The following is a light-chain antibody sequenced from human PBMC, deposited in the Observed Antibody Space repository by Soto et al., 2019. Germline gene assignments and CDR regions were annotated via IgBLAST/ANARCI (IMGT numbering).Light chain of an antibody. Sequence: EIVLTQSPGTLSLSPGERATLSCRASQSVSSSYLAWYQQKPGQAPRLLIYGASSRATGIPDRFSGSGSGTDCPLTISRLEPEDFAVYYCQQYGSSPVTFGQGTKLEIK. V-gene: IGKV3-20*01. CDR2: GAS. J-gene: IGKJ2*01. CDR3: QQYGSSPVT. CDR1: QSVSSSY.